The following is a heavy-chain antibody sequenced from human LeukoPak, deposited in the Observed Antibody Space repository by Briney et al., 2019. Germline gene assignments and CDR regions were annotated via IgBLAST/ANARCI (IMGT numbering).Heavy chain of an antibody. CDR3: AREDYGGRFRQYYYYGMDV. D-gene: IGHD4-23*01. CDR1: GFTFSSYS. Sequence: GGSLRLSCAASGFTFSSYSMNWVRQAPGKGLEWVSSISSSSSYINYADSVKGRFTISRDNAKNSLYLQMNSLRAEDTAVYYCAREDYGGRFRQYYYYGMDVWGQGTTVTVSS. V-gene: IGHV3-21*01. CDR2: ISSSSSYI. J-gene: IGHJ6*02.